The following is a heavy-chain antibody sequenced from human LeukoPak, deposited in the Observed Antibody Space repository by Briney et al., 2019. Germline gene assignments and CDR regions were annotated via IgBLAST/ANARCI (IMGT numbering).Heavy chain of an antibody. CDR2: ISSSSSTI. J-gene: IGHJ6*02. Sequence: GGSLRLSCAASGFTFSSYSMNWVRQAPGEGLEWVSYISSSSSTIYYADSVKGRFTISRDNAKNSLYLQMNSLRDEDTAVYYCARVFISELRVLEWPSMDVWGQGTTVTVSS. V-gene: IGHV3-48*02. CDR1: GFTFSSYS. D-gene: IGHD3-3*01. CDR3: ARVFISELRVLEWPSMDV.